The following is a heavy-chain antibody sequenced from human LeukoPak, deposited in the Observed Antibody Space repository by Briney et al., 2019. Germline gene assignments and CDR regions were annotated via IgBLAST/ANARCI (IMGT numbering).Heavy chain of an antibody. V-gene: IGHV3-21*01. CDR1: GFTFSSYS. J-gene: IGHJ4*02. D-gene: IGHD6-19*01. Sequence: GGSLRLSCAASGFTFSSYSMNWVRQAPGKGLEWVSSISSSSSYICYADSVKGRFTISRDNAKNSLYLQMNSLRAEDTAVYYCARASGWTEYYFDYWGQGTLVTVSS. CDR3: ARASGWTEYYFDY. CDR2: ISSSSSYI.